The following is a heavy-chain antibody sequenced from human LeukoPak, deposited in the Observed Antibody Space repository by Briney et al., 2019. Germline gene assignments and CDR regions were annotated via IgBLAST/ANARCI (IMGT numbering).Heavy chain of an antibody. D-gene: IGHD4-17*01. CDR1: GDTFTSYY. V-gene: IGHV1-46*01. Sequence: GASVKVSCKASGDTFTSYYIHWVRQAPGQGLEWMGIMNISGGATTYAQKFQGRVTMTRDTSTSTAYMKLSSLRSEDTAVYYCAREGRSTVTTPDYYGMDVWGQGTTVTVSS. J-gene: IGHJ6*02. CDR3: AREGRSTVTTPDYYGMDV. CDR2: MNISGGAT.